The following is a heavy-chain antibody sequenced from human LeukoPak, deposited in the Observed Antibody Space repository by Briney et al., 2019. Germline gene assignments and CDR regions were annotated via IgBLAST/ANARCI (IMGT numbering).Heavy chain of an antibody. CDR1: GFTFSGSA. D-gene: IGHD3-22*01. CDR3: TRPSGDSSGSWFDP. CDR2: IRSKANNYAT. J-gene: IGHJ5*02. Sequence: GGSLRLSCAASGFTFSGSAMHWVRKASGKGLEWIGRIRSKANNYATTYDVSIEGRFTISRDDSKNTAYLHMISLKTDDTAVYYCTRPSGDSSGSWFDPWGQGTLVTVSS. V-gene: IGHV3-73*01.